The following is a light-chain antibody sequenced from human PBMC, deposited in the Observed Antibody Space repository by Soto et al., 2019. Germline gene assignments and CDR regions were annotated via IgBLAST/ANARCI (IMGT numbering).Light chain of an antibody. CDR2: GAS. CDR3: QQYASSLT. V-gene: IGKV3-20*01. J-gene: IGKJ1*01. CDR1: QSVDSAV. Sequence: EIVLTQSPSSLSLSLGERATLSCRASQSVDSAVFAWYQQKPGQPPRLLMYGASRRATGIPDRFSGSGSGTDFTLTISRLEPEDFAVYYCQQYASSLTFGPGTKVEI.